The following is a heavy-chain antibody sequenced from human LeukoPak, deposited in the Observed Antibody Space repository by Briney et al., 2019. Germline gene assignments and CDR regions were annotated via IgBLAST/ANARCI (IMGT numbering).Heavy chain of an antibody. CDR1: GGSFSGYY. CDR2: INHSGGT. Sequence: PSETLSLTCAVYGGSFSGYYWSWIRQPPGKGLEWIGEINHSGGTNYNPSLKSRVTISVDTSKNQFSLKLSSVTAADTAVYYCARLNCGGDCYLDNWGQGTLVTVSS. J-gene: IGHJ4*02. CDR3: ARLNCGGDCYLDN. V-gene: IGHV4-34*01. D-gene: IGHD2-21*01.